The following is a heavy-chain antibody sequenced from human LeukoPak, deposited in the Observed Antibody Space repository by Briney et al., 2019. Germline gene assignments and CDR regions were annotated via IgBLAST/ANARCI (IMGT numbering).Heavy chain of an antibody. D-gene: IGHD3-22*01. V-gene: IGHV4-59*01. CDR3: ARVTGYMIEDYFDY. Sequence: PSEILSLTCTVSGGSISTYYWNWIRQPPGKGLEWIGYIFYSGRTSYNPSLKSRVTLSVDTSKNWFSLRLTSVTAADTAVYYCARVTGYMIEDYFDYWGQGTLVTVSS. CDR2: IFYSGRT. CDR1: GGSISTYY. J-gene: IGHJ4*02.